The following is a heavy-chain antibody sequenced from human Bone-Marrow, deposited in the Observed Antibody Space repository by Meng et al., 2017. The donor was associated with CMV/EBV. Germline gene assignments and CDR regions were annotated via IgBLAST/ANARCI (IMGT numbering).Heavy chain of an antibody. Sequence: GGSLRLSCEASGFTFSKAWMSWVRQAVGKRLEWVGRIKSITDGGTTHYAAPVKDRFTISRDDSKNTLYLQMNSLKTEDTAVYYCTPDTPPHWVFDHWGQGTLVTVSS. J-gene: IGHJ4*02. CDR1: GFTFSKAW. V-gene: IGHV3-15*01. D-gene: IGHD7-27*01. CDR3: TPDTPPHWVFDH. CDR2: IKSITDGGTT.